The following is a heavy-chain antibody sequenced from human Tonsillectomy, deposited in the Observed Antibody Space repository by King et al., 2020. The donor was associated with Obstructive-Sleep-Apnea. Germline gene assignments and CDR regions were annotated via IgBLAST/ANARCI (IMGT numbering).Heavy chain of an antibody. V-gene: IGHV3-15*01. CDR2: IKSKTFGGTT. D-gene: IGHD3-10*01. J-gene: IGHJ4*02. Sequence: VQLVESGGNLVKPGGSLRLSCAASGFTFSDAWMIWVRQAPGKGLEWVGRIKSKTFGGTTDYAAPVKGRFTISRDDSENTLYLQMNSLKTEDTAVYYCTWALPHALTFGYGEGASLFDYWGQGTLVTVSS. CDR3: TWALPHALTFGYGEGASLFDY. CDR1: GFTFSDAW.